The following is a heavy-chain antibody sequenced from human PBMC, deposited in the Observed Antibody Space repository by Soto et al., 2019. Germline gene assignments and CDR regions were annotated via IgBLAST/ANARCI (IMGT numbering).Heavy chain of an antibody. CDR1: GFTFKNFA. V-gene: IGHV3-23*01. CDR2: IGGSGSSA. D-gene: IGHD3-10*01. CDR3: AKDAVAYNGEWDWFDL. J-gene: IGHJ5*02. Sequence: EVQLLESGGGLVQPGGSLRLSCAASGFTFKNFAVSWVRQAPGKGLEWVSVIGGSGSSANYADSVKGRFTVSRDDSKSTLYLQMSGVRVDDTGLYYCAKDAVAYNGEWDWFDLWGQGTLVTVSS.